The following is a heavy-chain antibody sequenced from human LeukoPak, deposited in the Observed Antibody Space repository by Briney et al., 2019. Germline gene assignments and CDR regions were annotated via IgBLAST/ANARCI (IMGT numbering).Heavy chain of an antibody. CDR3: ARVGLTSDY. J-gene: IGHJ4*02. D-gene: IGHD3-9*01. V-gene: IGHV4-34*01. CDR1: GGSFTGYY. CDR2: INHSGST. Sequence: PSETLSLTCAVSGGSFTGYYWSWIRQPPGKGLEWIGGINHSGSTNYNPSLKSRVTISVDTSKNQFSLKLSSVTAADTAVYYCARVGLTSDYWGQGTLVTVSS.